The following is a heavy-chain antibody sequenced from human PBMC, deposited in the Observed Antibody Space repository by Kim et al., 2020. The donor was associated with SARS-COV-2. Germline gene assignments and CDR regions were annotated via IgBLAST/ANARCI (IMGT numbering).Heavy chain of an antibody. V-gene: IGHV3-23*01. Sequence: TDDADSVKGRFTSSRDTTKNTLDLQMSSLRADDTAIYYCAKTSSTFKFPAWGQGTLVIVSS. J-gene: IGHJ4*02. D-gene: IGHD6-6*01. CDR3: AKTSSTFKFPA. CDR2: T.